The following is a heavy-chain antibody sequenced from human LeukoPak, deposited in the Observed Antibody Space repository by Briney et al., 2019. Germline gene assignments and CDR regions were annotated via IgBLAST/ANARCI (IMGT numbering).Heavy chain of an antibody. CDR1: GITFKNYN. Sequence: NPGGSLRLSCAASGITFKNYNMNWVRQAPGKGLEWVAFIGSASSYVFYADSVKGRFTISRDNAKNSLYLQMNSLRAEDTALYYCAKDSHSSSWYYFDYWGQGTLVTVSS. V-gene: IGHV3-21*04. CDR2: IGSASSYV. CDR3: AKDSHSSSWYYFDY. J-gene: IGHJ4*02. D-gene: IGHD6-13*01.